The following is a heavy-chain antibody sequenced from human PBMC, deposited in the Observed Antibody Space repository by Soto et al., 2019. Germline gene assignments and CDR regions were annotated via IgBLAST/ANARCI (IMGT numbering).Heavy chain of an antibody. CDR1: GGTFSSYT. J-gene: IGHJ6*02. CDR2: IIPILGIA. D-gene: IGHD4-17*01. Sequence: QVQLVQSGAEVKKPGSSVKVSCKASGGTFSSYTISWVRQAPGQGLEWMGRIIPILGIANYAQKFQGRVTSTADKSTSKACMELSSLRVEDTAVNYWARGLRPLSVKATTVTLGTEYGGMDVWGQGTTVTVSS. CDR3: ARGLRPLSVKATTVTLGTEYGGMDV. V-gene: IGHV1-69*02.